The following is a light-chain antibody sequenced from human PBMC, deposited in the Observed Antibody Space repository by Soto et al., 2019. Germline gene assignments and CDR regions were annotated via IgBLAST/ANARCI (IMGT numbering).Light chain of an antibody. CDR1: QSVIASY. CDR2: GAS. J-gene: IGKJ2*01. V-gene: IGKV3-20*01. CDR3: QQYGSAPHT. Sequence: EIVLTQSPGTLSLSPGERATLSCWASQSVIASYLAWYQQKPGQALRLLIYGASSRATGIPDRFSGSGSGTDFTLTISRLEDEDFGVYYCQQYGSAPHTFGQGTKLEIK.